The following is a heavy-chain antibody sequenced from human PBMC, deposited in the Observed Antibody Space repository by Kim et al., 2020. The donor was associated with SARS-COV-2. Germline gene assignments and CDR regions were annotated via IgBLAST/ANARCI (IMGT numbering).Heavy chain of an antibody. CDR1: GGSISSSSYY. Sequence: SETLSLTCTVSGGSISSSSYYWGWIRQPPGKGLEWIGSIFYSGSTYYNPSLKSRVTISVDTSKNQFSLKLSSVTAADTAVYYCAGAGLRLGELSLTYWYFDLWGRGTLVTVS. CDR3: AGAGLRLGELSLTYWYFDL. CDR2: IFYSGST. D-gene: IGHD3-16*02. V-gene: IGHV4-39*01. J-gene: IGHJ2*01.